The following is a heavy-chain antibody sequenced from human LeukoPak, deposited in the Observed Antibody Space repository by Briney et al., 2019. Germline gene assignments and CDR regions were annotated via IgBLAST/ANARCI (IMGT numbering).Heavy chain of an antibody. V-gene: IGHV3-23*01. Sequence: GGSLRLSCAASGFTFSNFAMMWLRQAPEKGPEWVSAIRGSGGGTAYADSVRARFTVSRDNSKNTLFLQMSRLRADDTAVYYCARDPNGDYVGAFDILGQGTMVTVSS. J-gene: IGHJ3*02. CDR3: ARDPNGDYVGAFDI. D-gene: IGHD4-17*01. CDR2: IRGSGGGT. CDR1: GFTFSNFA.